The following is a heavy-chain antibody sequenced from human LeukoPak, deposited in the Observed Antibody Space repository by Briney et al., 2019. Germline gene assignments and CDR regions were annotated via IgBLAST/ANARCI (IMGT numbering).Heavy chain of an antibody. D-gene: IGHD1-26*01. Sequence: SQTLSLTCTVSGGSISSGGYYWSRIRQPPGKGLEWIGYIYHSGSTYYNPSLKSRVTISVDRSKNQFSLKLSSVTAEDTAVYYCARSPRGSYDYFDYWGQGTLVTVSS. CDR2: IYHSGST. CDR3: ARSPRGSYDYFDY. J-gene: IGHJ4*02. CDR1: GGSISSGGYY. V-gene: IGHV4-30-2*01.